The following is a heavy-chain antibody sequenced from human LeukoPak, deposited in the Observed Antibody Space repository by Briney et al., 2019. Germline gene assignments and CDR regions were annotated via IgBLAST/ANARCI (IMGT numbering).Heavy chain of an antibody. CDR1: GFTFSSYT. J-gene: IGHJ4*02. CDR3: AKDGGLWVSAHWGDS. V-gene: IGHV3-23*01. CDR2: ITTGGPNT. D-gene: IGHD3-16*01. Sequence: TGGSLRLSCTASGFTFSSYTMSWVRQAPGKGLKWVSTITTGGPNTYYADSVKGRFTVSRDDSKNTLYLQMNSLRAEDTAVYYYAKDGGLWVSAHWGDSWGRGTLVTVSS.